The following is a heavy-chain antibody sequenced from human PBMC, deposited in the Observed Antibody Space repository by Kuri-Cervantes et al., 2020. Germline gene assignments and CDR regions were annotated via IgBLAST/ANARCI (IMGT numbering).Heavy chain of an antibody. CDR1: GFTFSSYE. J-gene: IGHJ1*01. CDR2: ISSSGSLI. CDR3: AGGQQVAHEYFQY. V-gene: IGHV3-48*03. D-gene: IGHD6-13*01. Sequence: GESLKISCAASGFTFSSYEMNWVRQAPGKGLEWVSYISSSGSLIYYEDSVKGRVTISRDNAGNSLYLQMNSLRDEDTAVYYCAGGQQVAHEYFQYWGQGTLVTVSS.